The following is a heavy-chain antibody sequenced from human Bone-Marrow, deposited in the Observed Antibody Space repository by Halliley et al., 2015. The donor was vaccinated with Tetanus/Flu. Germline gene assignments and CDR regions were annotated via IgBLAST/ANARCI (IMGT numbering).Heavy chain of an antibody. D-gene: IGHD2-8*02. CDR3: ARVGDCSTLYCHPLPWHMDV. CDR2: SYDGSQR. V-gene: IGHV3-30*03. Sequence: SYDGSQRYYADPGKGRFASSRDNSRNTLDLQMNSLRSEDTAVYYCARVGDCSTLYCHPLPWHMDVWGQGTTVTVSS. J-gene: IGHJ6*02.